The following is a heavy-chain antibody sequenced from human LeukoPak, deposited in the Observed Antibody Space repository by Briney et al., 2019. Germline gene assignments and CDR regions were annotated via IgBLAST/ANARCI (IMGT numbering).Heavy chain of an antibody. D-gene: IGHD2-2*02. CDR2: INWNGGST. CDR3: AREDTIVVVPAAISWYYMDV. CDR1: GLTFDDYG. V-gene: IGHV3-20*04. J-gene: IGHJ6*03. Sequence: GGSLRLSCAASGLTFDDYGMSWVRQAPGKGLEWVSGINWNGGSTGYADSVKGRFTISRDNAKNSLYLQMNSLRAEDTALYYCAREDTIVVVPAAISWYYMDVWGKGTTVTVSS.